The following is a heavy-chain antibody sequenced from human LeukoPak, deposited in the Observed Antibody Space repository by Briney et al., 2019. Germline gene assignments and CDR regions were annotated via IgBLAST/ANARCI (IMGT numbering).Heavy chain of an antibody. CDR2: IGTGGET. J-gene: IGHJ4*01. CDR1: GFIFSAYA. V-gene: IGHV3-23*01. CDR3: ATDVSERLDH. Sequence: GGSLRLSCAASGFIFSAYAMSWVRQAPGQGLEWISVIGTGGETHYADSVRGRFTISRSNFKNTLYLQMNSLRAEGTATYYCATDVSERLDHWGQGTLVTVSS.